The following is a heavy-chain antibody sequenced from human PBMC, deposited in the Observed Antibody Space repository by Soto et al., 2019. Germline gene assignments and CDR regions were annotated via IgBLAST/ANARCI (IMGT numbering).Heavy chain of an antibody. J-gene: IGHJ6*02. Sequence: QVQLGESGEGVVQPGRSMRLSCAASGFTFSRYGMHWVRQAPGKGLQWVAVIWYDGSNKYYADSVKGRFTISRDNSKNSQYPQMEGVRAEDKDVYYCARYRGPLSFWSGDYGMYVWGQGTTVTVSS. V-gene: IGHV3-33*01. CDR1: GFTFSRYG. D-gene: IGHD3-3*01. CDR3: ARYRGPLSFWSGDYGMYV. CDR2: IWYDGSNK.